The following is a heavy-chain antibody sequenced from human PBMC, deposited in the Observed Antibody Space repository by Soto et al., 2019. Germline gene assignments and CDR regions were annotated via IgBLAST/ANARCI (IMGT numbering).Heavy chain of an antibody. J-gene: IGHJ5*02. V-gene: IGHV4-31*03. Sequence: QVHLQESGPGLVKPSQTLSLTCSVNGDSINSDSVYWSWIRQSPGKGLEYIGYITYNGRTFYNRSLKSRVTMSVDTPKNQFSLEVRSVTAADTAVYYCARERQVGPSSGRFDPWGQGTLVTVST. CDR1: GDSINSDSVY. CDR2: ITYNGRT. CDR3: ARERQVGPSSGRFDP.